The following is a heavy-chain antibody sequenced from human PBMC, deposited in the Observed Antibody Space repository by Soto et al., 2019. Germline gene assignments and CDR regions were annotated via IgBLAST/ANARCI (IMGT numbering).Heavy chain of an antibody. CDR1: GGSINSYW. V-gene: IGHV4-4*07. CDR2: VYSSGTT. Sequence: SETLSLTCSVSGGSINSYWWSWIRQPAGKGLEWIGRVYSSGTTDYNPSLSSRATMSVETSENQFSLKLSSVTAADTAVYYCARDIGSFAYGEGYWGQGIQVTVSS. CDR3: ARDIGSFAYGEGY. J-gene: IGHJ4*02. D-gene: IGHD3-10*01.